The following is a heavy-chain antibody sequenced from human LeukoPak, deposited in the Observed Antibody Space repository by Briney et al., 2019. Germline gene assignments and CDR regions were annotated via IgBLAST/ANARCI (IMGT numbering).Heavy chain of an antibody. CDR2: ISYSGST. J-gene: IGHJ4*02. CDR3: ASLYSSALYSFVW. D-gene: IGHD6-19*01. CDR1: RGSISSYY. Sequence: SETLSLTCTVSRGSISSYYCCGIRQPPGKRLEWIGHISYSGSTNYNPSLNSRVTISVDTSKNQFSLKLSSVTAADTAVYYCASLYSSALYSFVWWGEGTLVTVFS. V-gene: IGHV4-59*08.